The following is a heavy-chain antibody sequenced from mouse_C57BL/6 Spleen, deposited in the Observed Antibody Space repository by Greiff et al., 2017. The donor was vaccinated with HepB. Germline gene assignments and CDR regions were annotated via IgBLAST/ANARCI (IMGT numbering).Heavy chain of an antibody. CDR1: GYSFTDYN. D-gene: IGHD3-2*02. J-gene: IGHJ2*01. CDR2: INPNCGTT. Sequence: VQLQQSGPELVKPGASVKISCTASGYSFTDYNMNWVKQSNGKSLEWIGVINPNCGTTSYNQKFKGKATLTVDKSSNTAYMQLNSLTSEDAAVYYCATDGQLRLHYFGYWGQGTTLTVSS. V-gene: IGHV1-39*01. CDR3: ATDGQLRLHYFGY.